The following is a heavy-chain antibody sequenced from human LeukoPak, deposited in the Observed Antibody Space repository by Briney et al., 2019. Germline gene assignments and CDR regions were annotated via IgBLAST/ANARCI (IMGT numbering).Heavy chain of an antibody. V-gene: IGHV3-21*01. J-gene: IGHJ3*02. D-gene: IGHD1-1*01. CDR1: GFTFSSYA. CDR3: ARDLLNWNPSVDAFDI. Sequence: GGSLRLSCAASGFTFSSYAMSWVRQAPGKGLEWVSSISSSSSYIYYADSVKGRFTISRDNAKNSLYLQMNSLRAEDTAVYYCARDLLNWNPSVDAFDIWGQGTMVTVSS. CDR2: ISSSSSYI.